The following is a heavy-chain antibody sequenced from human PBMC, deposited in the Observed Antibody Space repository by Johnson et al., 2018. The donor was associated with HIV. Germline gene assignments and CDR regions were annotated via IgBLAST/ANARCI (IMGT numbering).Heavy chain of an antibody. CDR3: ARDRVATEAFDI. Sequence: VQLVESGGGVVQPGRSLRLSCAASGFTVSSNYMSWVRQAPGKGLAWVSVIYSACSTYYADSAQGRFTISRDNSKNTLFLQMNCLRPEDTAIYYCARDRVATEAFDIWGQGTMVTVSS. D-gene: IGHD5-12*01. CDR2: IYSACST. J-gene: IGHJ3*02. V-gene: IGHV3-66*01. CDR1: GFTVSSNY.